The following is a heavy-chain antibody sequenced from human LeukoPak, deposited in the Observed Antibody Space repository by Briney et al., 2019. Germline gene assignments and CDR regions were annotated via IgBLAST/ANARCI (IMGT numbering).Heavy chain of an antibody. CDR1: GYTFTGCY. D-gene: IGHD4-17*01. Sequence: ASVKVSCKASGYTFTGCYMHWVRQAPGQGLEWMGWINPNSGGTNYAQKFQGRVTMTRDTSISTAYMELSRLRSDDTAVYYCARDYGDGLDYYYYYYMDVWGKGTTVTVSS. CDR3: ARDYGDGLDYYYYYYMDV. V-gene: IGHV1-2*02. CDR2: INPNSGGT. J-gene: IGHJ6*03.